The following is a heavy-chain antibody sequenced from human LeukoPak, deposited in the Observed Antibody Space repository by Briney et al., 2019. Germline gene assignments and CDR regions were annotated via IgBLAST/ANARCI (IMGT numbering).Heavy chain of an antibody. J-gene: IGHJ4*02. CDR1: EFTFSKYA. V-gene: IGHV3-23*01. CDR3: XKDSSQXGXXXXX. Sequence: GGSLRLSCAASEFTFSKYAMNWVRQAPGKGLEWVSGINGSGVITFYADSVKGRFTISRDNSKNTLYLQMNSLRAEDTAIYYXXKDSSQXGXXXXXWXQGXLXTVSS. CDR2: INGSGVIT.